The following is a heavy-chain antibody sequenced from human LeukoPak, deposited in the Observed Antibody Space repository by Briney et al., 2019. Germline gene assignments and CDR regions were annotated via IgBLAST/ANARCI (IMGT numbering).Heavy chain of an antibody. V-gene: IGHV3-30-3*01. D-gene: IGHD3-3*01. J-gene: IGHJ5*02. CDR1: GFTFSSYA. CDR2: ISYDGSNK. Sequence: PGGSLRLSCAASGFTFSSYAMHWVRQAPGKGLEWVAVISYDGSNKYYADSVKGRFTISRDNSKNTLYLQMNSLRAEDTAVYYCARDLPRSKRITIFGVVTPTGNWFDPWGQGTLVTVSS. CDR3: ARDLPRSKRITIFGVVTPTGNWFDP.